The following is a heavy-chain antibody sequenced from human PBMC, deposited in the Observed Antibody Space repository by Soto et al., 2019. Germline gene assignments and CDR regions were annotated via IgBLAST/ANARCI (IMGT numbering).Heavy chain of an antibody. Sequence: QVQLVESGGGVVQPGRSLRLSCAASGFTFSSYAMHWVRQAPGKGLEWVAVISYDGSNKYYADSVKGRFTISRDNSKNTLYLQMNSQRAEDTAVYYCARDPQDYGSGSYCDYWGQGTLVTVSS. V-gene: IGHV3-30-3*01. CDR2: ISYDGSNK. CDR3: ARDPQDYGSGSYCDY. J-gene: IGHJ4*02. D-gene: IGHD3-10*01. CDR1: GFTFSSYA.